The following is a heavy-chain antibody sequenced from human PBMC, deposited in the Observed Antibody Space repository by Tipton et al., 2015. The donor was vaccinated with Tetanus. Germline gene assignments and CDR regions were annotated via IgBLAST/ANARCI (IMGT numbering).Heavy chain of an antibody. V-gene: IGHV4-4*07. CDR2: IYTRGST. CDR3: ARATMVRGVIDWFGP. CDR1: GGSISSYY. D-gene: IGHD3-10*01. J-gene: IGHJ5*02. Sequence: TLSLTCTVSGGSISSYYWSWIRQPAGKGLEWIGRIYTRGSTNYNPSLKSRVTMSGDTSKNQFSLKLSSVTAADTAVYYCARATMVRGVIDWFGPWGQGTLVAVSS.